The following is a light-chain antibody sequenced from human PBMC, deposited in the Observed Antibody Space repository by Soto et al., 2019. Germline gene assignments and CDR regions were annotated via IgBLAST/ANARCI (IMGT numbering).Light chain of an antibody. V-gene: IGLV1-44*01. CDR2: SNN. CDR1: RSNIGSKT. J-gene: IGLJ1*01. CDR3: ATWDDSLNGL. Sequence: QSVLTQPPSASGTPGQRVTISCSGSRSNIGSKTVNWYQQLPGTAPKLLIYSNNQRTSGVPDRFSGSKSGTSASLAISVLPSEDEAYYYCATWDDSLNGLFGTGTKLTVL.